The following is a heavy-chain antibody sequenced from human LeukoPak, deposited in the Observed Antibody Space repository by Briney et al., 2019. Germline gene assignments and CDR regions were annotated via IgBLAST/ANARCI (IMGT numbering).Heavy chain of an antibody. CDR2: ISYDGSNK. J-gene: IGHJ4*02. CDR3: AKSGYPWGY. V-gene: IGHV3-30-3*02. D-gene: IGHD3-10*01. Sequence: PGGSLRLSCAASGFTFSSYAMHWVRQAPGKGLEWVAVISYDGSNKYYADSVKGRFTISRDNAKNSLYLQMNSLRAEDTAVYYCAKSGYPWGYWGQGTLVTVSS. CDR1: GFTFSSYA.